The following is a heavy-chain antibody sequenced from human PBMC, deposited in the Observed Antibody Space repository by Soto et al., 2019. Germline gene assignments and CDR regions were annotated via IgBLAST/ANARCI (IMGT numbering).Heavy chain of an antibody. J-gene: IGHJ4*02. CDR3: ATSEGRDGYSFDY. CDR2: IIPMFGTP. CDR1: RVPFNRQD. V-gene: IGHV1-69*01. D-gene: IGHD5-12*01. Sequence: SVQVSFKSSRVPFNRQDVRWVRQAPGQGLEWMGGIIPMFGTPHYAEKFQDRVTITADESTGTAYLELSSLTSEDTAVYYCATSEGRDGYSFDYWGPGTMVTVSS.